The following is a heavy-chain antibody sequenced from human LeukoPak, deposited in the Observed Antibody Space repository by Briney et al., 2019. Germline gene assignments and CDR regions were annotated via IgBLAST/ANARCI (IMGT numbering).Heavy chain of an antibody. CDR1: FTXXXXS. CDR3: ARDRGFYYYDSSGYYSY. V-gene: IGHV3-21*01. D-gene: IGHD3-22*01. J-gene: IGHJ4*02. Sequence: FTXXXXSMNXVXXAPGKGLEWVSSISSSSSYIYYADSVKGRFTISRDNAKNSLYLQMNSLRAEDTAVYYCARDRGFYYYDSSGYYSYWGQGTLVTVSS. CDR2: ISSSSSYI.